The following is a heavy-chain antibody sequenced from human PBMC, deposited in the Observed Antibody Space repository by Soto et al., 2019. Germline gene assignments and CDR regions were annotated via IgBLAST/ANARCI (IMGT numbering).Heavy chain of an antibody. CDR3: ARTQASSGSYIAEYFQH. J-gene: IGHJ1*01. D-gene: IGHD6-19*01. Sequence: GSLRLSCAASGFTFSSYEMNWVRQAPGKGLEWVSYISSSGSTIYYADSVKGRFTVSRDNAKNSLYLQMNSLRAEDTAVYYCARTQASSGSYIAEYFQHWGQGTLVTVSS. V-gene: IGHV3-48*03. CDR1: GFTFSSYE. CDR2: ISSSGSTI.